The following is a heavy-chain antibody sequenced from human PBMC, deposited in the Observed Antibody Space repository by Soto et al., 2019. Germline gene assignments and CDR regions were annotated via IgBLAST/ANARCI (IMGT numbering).Heavy chain of an antibody. CDR1: GFTVNSDY. Sequence: EVQLVESGGGLVQPGGSLRLSCAASGFTVNSDYMTWARQAPGKGLEWVSVIYSGGSTYYTDSVKGRFTISRDNSKNTLYLQMNSLRAEDTAVYYCARAPLYGGQAYWGQGTLVTVSS. CDR2: IYSGGST. D-gene: IGHD4-17*01. J-gene: IGHJ4*02. V-gene: IGHV3-66*01. CDR3: ARAPLYGGQAY.